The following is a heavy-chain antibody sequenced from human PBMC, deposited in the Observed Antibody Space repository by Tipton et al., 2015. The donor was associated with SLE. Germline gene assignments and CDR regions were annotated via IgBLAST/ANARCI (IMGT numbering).Heavy chain of an antibody. V-gene: IGHV4-34*01. J-gene: IGHJ5*02. D-gene: IGHD3-10*01. Sequence: TLSLTCAVYGGSFNNHYWNWIRQPPGKGLEWIGEIIHSRSTSYNPSLKSRVTISVDTSKNQFSLKLDSVTAADTAVYYCARGEGYYGSGSYQGWFDPWGQGTLVTVSS. CDR2: IIHSRST. CDR1: GGSFNNHY. CDR3: ARGEGYYGSGSYQGWFDP.